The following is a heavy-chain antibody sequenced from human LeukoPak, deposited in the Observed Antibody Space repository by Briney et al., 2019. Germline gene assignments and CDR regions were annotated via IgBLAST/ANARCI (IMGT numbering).Heavy chain of an antibody. CDR3: ARVPPYYYDSSGYFVAAFDI. Sequence: SETLSLTCTVSGGSISSSYYWGWIRQPPGKGLEWIGNKYYRGSTYYNPSLKSRVTISVDTSKNQFSLKLSSVTAADTAVYYCARVPPYYYDSSGYFVAAFDIWGLGTMVTVSS. CDR1: GGSISSSYY. D-gene: IGHD3-22*01. CDR2: KYYRGST. V-gene: IGHV4-39*07. J-gene: IGHJ3*02.